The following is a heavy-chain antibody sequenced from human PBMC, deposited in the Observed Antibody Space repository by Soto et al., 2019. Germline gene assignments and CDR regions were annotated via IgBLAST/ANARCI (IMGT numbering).Heavy chain of an antibody. V-gene: IGHV1-46*01. CDR1: GNIFTSHY. D-gene: IGHD2-15*01. J-gene: IGHJ3*02. Sequence: GASVKVSCKASGNIFTSHYMHWIRQAPGQGLEWMGFIAPTVGSTTYAQKFQGRLTMTRDTPSTSVYMELSSLVSEDTAMYYCASEKGGFDIWGQGTVVTVSS. CDR2: IAPTVGST. CDR3: ASEKGGFDI.